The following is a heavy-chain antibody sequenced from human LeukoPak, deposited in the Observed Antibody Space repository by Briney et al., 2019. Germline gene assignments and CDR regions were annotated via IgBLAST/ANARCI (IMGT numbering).Heavy chain of an antibody. D-gene: IGHD3-16*01. Sequence: SVKVSCKTSGGPFSSQAISWVRQAPGQGLEWLGGIIPILRAGNHERGYRGRILITADVSTSTAYMELSSLISEYTAVYYCARAMYAYDFYYTGDYYYGLDVWGQGTAVIVSS. J-gene: IGHJ6*02. CDR1: GGPFSSQA. CDR3: ARAMYAYDFYYTGDYYYGLDV. V-gene: IGHV1-69*13. CDR2: IIPILRAG.